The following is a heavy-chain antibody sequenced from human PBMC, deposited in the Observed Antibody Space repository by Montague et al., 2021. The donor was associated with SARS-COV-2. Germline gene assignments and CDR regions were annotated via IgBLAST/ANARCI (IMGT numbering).Heavy chain of an antibody. J-gene: IGHJ4*02. CDR2: IYYSGST. CDR1: GGSISNYY. V-gene: IGHV4-59*01. Sequence: SETLSLTCTVSGGSISNYYWSWIRQPPGKGLEWIGYIYYSGSTNYNPSLKSQVTISVDTSKSQFSLKLSSVTAADTAVYYCARVQRGYYYGLGVSAHFDYWGQGTLVTVSS. D-gene: IGHD3-10*01. CDR3: ARVQRGYYYGLGVSAHFDY.